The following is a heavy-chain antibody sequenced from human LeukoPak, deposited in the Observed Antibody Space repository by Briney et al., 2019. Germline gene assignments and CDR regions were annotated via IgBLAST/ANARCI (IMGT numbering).Heavy chain of an antibody. CDR3: ARLMVRGVHFDY. D-gene: IGHD3-10*01. CDR2: IYNSGST. CDR1: GGSISSYY. J-gene: IGHJ4*02. Sequence: SETLSLTCTVSGGSISSYYWSWIRQPPGQGLEWIGYIYNSGSTNYNPSLKSRVTISVDTSKNQFSLKLSSVTAADTAVYYCARLMVRGVHFDYWGQGTLVTVSS. V-gene: IGHV4-59*08.